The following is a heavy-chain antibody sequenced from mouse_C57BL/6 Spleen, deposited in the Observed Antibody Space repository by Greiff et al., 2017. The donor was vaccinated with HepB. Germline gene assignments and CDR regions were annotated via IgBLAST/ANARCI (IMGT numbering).Heavy chain of an antibody. CDR3: TTPYYYGSSLFAY. V-gene: IGHV14-1*01. Sequence: VQLKESGAELVRPGASVKLSCTASGFNIKDYYMHWVKQRPEQGLEWIGRIDPEDGDTEYAPKFQGKATMTADTSSNTAYLQLSSLTSEDTAVYYCTTPYYYGSSLFAYWGQGTLVTVSA. CDR2: IDPEDGDT. J-gene: IGHJ3*01. D-gene: IGHD1-1*01. CDR1: GFNIKDYY.